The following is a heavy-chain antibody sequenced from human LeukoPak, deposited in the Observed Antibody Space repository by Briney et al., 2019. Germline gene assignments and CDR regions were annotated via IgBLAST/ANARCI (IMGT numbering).Heavy chain of an antibody. CDR2: ISGSGGST. CDR1: GFTFSSYA. Sequence: GGSLRLSCAASGFTFSSYAMSWVRQAPGKGLEWVSAISGSGGSTYYAGSVKGRFTISRDNSKNTLYLQMNSLRAEDTAVYYCAKMYYDILTGYYKGNGMDVWGQGTTVTVSS. D-gene: IGHD3-9*01. J-gene: IGHJ6*02. V-gene: IGHV3-23*01. CDR3: AKMYYDILTGYYKGNGMDV.